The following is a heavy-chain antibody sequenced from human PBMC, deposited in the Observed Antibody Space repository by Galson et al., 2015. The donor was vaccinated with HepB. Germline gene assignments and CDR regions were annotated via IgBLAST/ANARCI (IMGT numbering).Heavy chain of an antibody. J-gene: IGHJ6*02. CDR1: GFTFSSYG. CDR2: IRYDGSNK. V-gene: IGHV3-30*02. CDR3: AKDAMDIVVVPAALWYYYYGMDV. Sequence: SLRLSCAASGFTFSSYGMHWVRQAPGKGLEWVAFIRYDGSNKYYADSVKGRFTISRDNSKNTLYLQMNSLRAEDTAVYYCAKDAMDIVVVPAALWYYYYGMDVWGQGTTVTVSS. D-gene: IGHD2-2*03.